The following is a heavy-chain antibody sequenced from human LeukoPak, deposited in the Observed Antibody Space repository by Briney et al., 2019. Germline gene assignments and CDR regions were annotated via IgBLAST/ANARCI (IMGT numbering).Heavy chain of an antibody. CDR2: IIPIFGTA. Sequence: SVKVSCKASGGTFSSYAISWVRQAPGQGLEWMGGIIPIFGTANYAQKFQGRVTITADESTSTAYMELSSLRSEDTAVYYCARAAGYCSSTSCPFHYYYYYYMDVWGKGTTVTVSS. CDR1: GGTFSSYA. D-gene: IGHD2-2*01. CDR3: ARAAGYCSSTSCPFHYYYYYYMDV. J-gene: IGHJ6*03. V-gene: IGHV1-69*13.